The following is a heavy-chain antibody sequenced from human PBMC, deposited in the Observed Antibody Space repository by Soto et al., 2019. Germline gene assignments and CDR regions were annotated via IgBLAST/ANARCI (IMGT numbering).Heavy chain of an antibody. J-gene: IGHJ6*03. D-gene: IGHD2-15*01. Sequence: GGSLRLSCAASGFTFSSYAMSWVRQAPGKGLEWVSAISGSGGSTYYADSVKGRFTISRDHSKNTLYLQMNSLRAEDTAVYYCAKRVVAATGRYYYMDVWGKGTTVTVSS. CDR3: AKRVVAATGRYYYMDV. V-gene: IGHV3-23*01. CDR1: GFTFSSYA. CDR2: ISGSGGST.